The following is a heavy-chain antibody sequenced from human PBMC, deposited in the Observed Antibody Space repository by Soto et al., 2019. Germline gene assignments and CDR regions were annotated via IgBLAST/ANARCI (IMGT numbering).Heavy chain of an antibody. D-gene: IGHD1-26*01. J-gene: IGHJ4*02. CDR2: ISGSGGST. CDR3: AKRALGYSGSYYIN. CDR1: GFTFSSYA. Sequence: GGSLRLSCAASGFTFSSYAMSWVRQAPGKGLEWVSAISGSGGSTYYADSVKGRFTISRDNSKNTLYLQMNSLRAEDAAVYYCAKRALGYSGSYYINWGQGTLVTVSS. V-gene: IGHV3-23*01.